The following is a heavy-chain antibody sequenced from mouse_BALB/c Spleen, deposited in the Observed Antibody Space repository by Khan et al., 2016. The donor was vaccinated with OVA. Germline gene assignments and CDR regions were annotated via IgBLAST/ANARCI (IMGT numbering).Heavy chain of an antibody. CDR3: ARLAYYYDSEGFAY. V-gene: IGHV5-6*01. D-gene: IGHD1-1*01. CDR2: VSTGGHYT. J-gene: IGHJ3*01. CDR1: GFTFSTYG. Sequence: EVELVESGGDVVKPGGSLKLSCAASGFTFSTYGMSWVRQTPDKRLEWVATVSTGGHYTYYPDTVKGRFTISRDNAKNTLYLQMNSLKSEDTAMFSCARLAYYYDSEGFAYWGQGTLVTVSA.